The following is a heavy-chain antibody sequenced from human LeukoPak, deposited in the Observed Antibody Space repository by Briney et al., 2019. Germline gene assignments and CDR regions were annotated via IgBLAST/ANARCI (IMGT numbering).Heavy chain of an antibody. CDR3: ARDDSSAYPH. D-gene: IGHD3-22*01. Sequence: PGGSLRLSCAASGFTFSNAWMSWVRQAPGKGLVWVSRINSDGSSSSYADSVQRRFTISRDNAENTLFLQINSLRADDTAVYYCARDDSSAYPHWGQGTLVTVSS. J-gene: IGHJ4*02. CDR1: GFTFSNAW. V-gene: IGHV3-74*01. CDR2: INSDGSSS.